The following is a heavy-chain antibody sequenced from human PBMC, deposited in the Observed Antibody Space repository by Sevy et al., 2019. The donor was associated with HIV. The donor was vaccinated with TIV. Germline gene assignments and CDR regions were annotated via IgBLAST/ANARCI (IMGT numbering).Heavy chain of an antibody. Sequence: GGSLRLSCAASGFTFNNYWMSWVRQAPGRGLEWVANIKQDGSEKYNVDSVKGRFTISRDNAKNSMYLQMNSLRAEDTAVYYCAREREGWEWGGHYFEYWGQGTLVTVSS. CDR2: IKQDGSEK. CDR1: GFTFNNYW. V-gene: IGHV3-7*01. J-gene: IGHJ4*02. D-gene: IGHD1-26*01. CDR3: AREREGWEWGGHYFEY.